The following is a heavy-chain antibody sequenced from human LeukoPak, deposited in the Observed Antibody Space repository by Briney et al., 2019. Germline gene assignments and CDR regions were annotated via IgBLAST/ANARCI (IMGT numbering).Heavy chain of an antibody. V-gene: IGHV4-30-2*01. CDR1: GGSISSGGYS. CDR3: ARGYSGSYRRYFDY. J-gene: IGHJ4*02. CDR2: IYHSGST. D-gene: IGHD1-26*01. Sequence: TLSLTCAVSGGSISSGGYSWSWIWQPPGKGLEWIGYIYHSGSTYYNPSLRSRVTISVDRSKNQFSLKLSSVTAADTAVYYCARGYSGSYRRYFDYWGQGTLVTVSS.